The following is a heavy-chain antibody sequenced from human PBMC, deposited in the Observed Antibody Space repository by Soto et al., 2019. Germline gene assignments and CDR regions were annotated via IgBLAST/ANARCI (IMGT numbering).Heavy chain of an antibody. J-gene: IGHJ3*02. CDR3: ARDPNWKAPRVYAFDS. D-gene: IGHD1-1*01. CDR1: GYTFTNYG. V-gene: IGHV1-18*01. CDR2: IAAYNGNT. Sequence: ASVKVSCKASGYTFTNYGISWVRQAPGQGLEWMGWIAAYNGNTDYAEKFQGRVTMTTDTSTSTAYMDLKSLRSDDTAVYYCARDPNWKAPRVYAFDSWRQGTMITV.